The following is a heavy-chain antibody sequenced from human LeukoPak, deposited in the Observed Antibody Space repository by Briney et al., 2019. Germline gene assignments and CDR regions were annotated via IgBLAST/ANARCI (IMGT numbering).Heavy chain of an antibody. CDR3: AHRGYKGDIVPWNAFDI. CDR1: GFSLSTSGVG. V-gene: IGHV2-5*02. J-gene: IGHJ3*02. CDR2: IYWDDDK. D-gene: IGHD2-8*01. Sequence: SGPTLVNPTQTLTLTCTFSGFSLSTSGVGVGWIRQPPGKALEWLALIYWDDDKRYSPSLKSRLTITKDTSKNQVVLTMTNMDPVDTATYYCAHRGYKGDIVPWNAFDIWGQGTMVTVSS.